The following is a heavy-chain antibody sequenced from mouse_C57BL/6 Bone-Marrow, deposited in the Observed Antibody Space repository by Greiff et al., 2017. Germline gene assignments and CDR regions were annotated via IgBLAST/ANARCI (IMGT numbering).Heavy chain of an antibody. CDR2: INPGSGGT. D-gene: IGHD1-1*01. Sequence: VMLVESGAELVRPGTSVKVSCKASGYAFTNYLIEWVKQRPGQGLEWIGVINPGSGGTNYNEKFKGKATLTADKSSSTAYMQLSSLTSEDSAVYFGARSENYYGSSFYFDYWGQGTTLTVSS. V-gene: IGHV1-54*01. CDR3: ARSENYYGSSFYFDY. CDR1: GYAFTNYL. J-gene: IGHJ2*01.